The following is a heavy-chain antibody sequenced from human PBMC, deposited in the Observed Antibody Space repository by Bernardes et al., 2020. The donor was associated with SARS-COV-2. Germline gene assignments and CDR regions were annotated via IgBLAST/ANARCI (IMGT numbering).Heavy chain of an antibody. CDR3: ARVVYRGWFDP. Sequence: GGSLRLSCAASGFTVSSNYMSWVRQAPGKGLEWVSIIYSGGSTYYADSVKGRFTISRDNSKNTLYLQMNSLRAEDTAVYYCARVVYRGWFDPWGQGTLVTVSS. J-gene: IGHJ5*02. CDR1: GFTVSSNY. V-gene: IGHV3-53*01. CDR2: IYSGGST. D-gene: IGHD2-8*01.